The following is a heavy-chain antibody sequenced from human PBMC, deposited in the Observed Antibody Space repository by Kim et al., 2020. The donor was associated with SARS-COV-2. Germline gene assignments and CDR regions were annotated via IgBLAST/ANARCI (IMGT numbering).Heavy chain of an antibody. CDR1: GFTFSSYG. CDR2: ISYDGSNK. Sequence: GGSLRLSCAASGFTFSSYGMHWVRQAPGKGLEWVAVISYDGSNKYYADSVKGRFTISRDNSKNTLYLQMNSLRAEDTAVYYCAKDLGLLWFGELFSGNFDYWGQGTLVTVSS. D-gene: IGHD3-10*01. CDR3: AKDLGLLWFGELFSGNFDY. J-gene: IGHJ4*02. V-gene: IGHV3-30*18.